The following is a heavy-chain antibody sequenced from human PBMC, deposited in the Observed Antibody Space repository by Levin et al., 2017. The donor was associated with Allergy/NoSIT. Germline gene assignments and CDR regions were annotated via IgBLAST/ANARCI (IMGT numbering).Heavy chain of an antibody. D-gene: IGHD3-16*01. CDR3: AKVGEYYFDY. V-gene: IGHV3-30*18. Sequence: SCAASGFTFSSYGMHWVRQAPGKGLEWVAVISYDGSNKYYADSVKGRFTISRDNSKNTLYLQMNSLRAEDTAVYYCAKVGEYYFDYWGQGTLVTVSS. CDR2: ISYDGSNK. J-gene: IGHJ4*02. CDR1: GFTFSSYG.